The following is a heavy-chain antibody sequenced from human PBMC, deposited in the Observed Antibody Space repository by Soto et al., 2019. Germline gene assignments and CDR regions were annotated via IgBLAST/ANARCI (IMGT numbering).Heavy chain of an antibody. CDR2: ISGSGGST. Sequence: GGSLRLSCAASGFTFSSYAMSWVRQAPGKGLEWVSAISGSGGSTYYADSVKDRFTISRDNSKNTLYLQMNSLRAEDTAVYYCAKEVLRPVDSSSWYVPHEYFQHWGQGTLVTVSS. J-gene: IGHJ1*01. D-gene: IGHD6-13*01. CDR3: AKEVLRPVDSSSWYVPHEYFQH. V-gene: IGHV3-23*01. CDR1: GFTFSSYA.